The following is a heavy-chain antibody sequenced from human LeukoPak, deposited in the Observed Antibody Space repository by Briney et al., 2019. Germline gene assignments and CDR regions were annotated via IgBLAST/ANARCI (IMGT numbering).Heavy chain of an antibody. V-gene: IGHV3-23*01. J-gene: IGHJ1*01. CDR3: AKSISGGWYRVWGYFQH. D-gene: IGHD6-19*01. CDR2: ISGSGGST. CDR1: GFTFSSYG. Sequence: GGTLRLSCAASGFTFSSYGMSWVRQAPGKGLEWVSAISGSGGSTYYADSVKGRFTISRDNSKNTLYLQMNSLRAEDTAVYYCAKSISGGWYRVWGYFQHWGQGTLVTVSS.